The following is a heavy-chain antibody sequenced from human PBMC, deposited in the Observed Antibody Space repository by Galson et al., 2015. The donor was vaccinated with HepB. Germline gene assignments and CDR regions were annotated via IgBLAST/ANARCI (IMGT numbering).Heavy chain of an antibody. CDR2: IKSKTDGGTT. D-gene: IGHD6-13*01. J-gene: IGHJ6*02. CDR3: TTGLAATAPYYYYYGMDV. Sequence: SLRLSCAASGFTFSNAWMSWVRQAPGEGLEWVGRIKSKTDGGTTDYAAPVKGRFTISRDDSKNTLYLQMNSLKTEDTAVYYCTTGLAATAPYYYYYGMDVWGQGTTVTVSS. V-gene: IGHV3-15*01. CDR1: GFTFSNAW.